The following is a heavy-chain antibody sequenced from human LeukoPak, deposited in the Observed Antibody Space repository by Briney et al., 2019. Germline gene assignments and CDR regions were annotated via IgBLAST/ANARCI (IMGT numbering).Heavy chain of an antibody. D-gene: IGHD6-19*01. CDR1: GGSISSSSYY. V-gene: IGHV4-39*01. Sequence: PSETLSLTCTVSGGSISSSSYYWGWIRQPPGKGLEWIGSIYYSGSTYYNPSLKSRVTISVDTSKNQSSLKLSSVTAADTAVYYCARLLRRYSSSIDYWGQGTLVTVSS. CDR3: ARLLRRYSSSIDY. CDR2: IYYSGST. J-gene: IGHJ4*02.